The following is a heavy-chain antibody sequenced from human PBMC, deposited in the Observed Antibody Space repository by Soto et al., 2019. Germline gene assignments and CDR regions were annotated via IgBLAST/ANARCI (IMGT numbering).Heavy chain of an antibody. CDR1: GYTFTSYA. D-gene: IGHD3-22*01. CDR2: ININTGNP. J-gene: IGHJ4*02. CDR3: ATMGRRDSSLGD. Sequence: QVQLVQSGSELKKPGASVKVSCKASGYTFTSYAMNWVRQAPVQGLEWMGGININTGNPTYAQGFTGRFVFSLDTSVSTAYLQICSLKAAATAVYYCATMGRRDSSLGDWGQGTLVTVSS. V-gene: IGHV7-4-1*01.